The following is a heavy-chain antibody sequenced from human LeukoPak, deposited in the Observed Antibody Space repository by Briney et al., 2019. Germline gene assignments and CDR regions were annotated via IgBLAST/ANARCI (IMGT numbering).Heavy chain of an antibody. V-gene: IGHV1-18*01. CDR1: GYTFTSYG. CDR2: ISAYNGNT. D-gene: IGHD6-13*01. CDR3: ARSLAAAAFDY. Sequence: ASVKVSCKASGYTFTSYGISWVRQAPGQGLEWMGWISAYNGNTNYAQKLQGRVTMTTDTSTSTACMELRSLRSDDTAVYYCARSLAAAAFDYWGQGTLVTVSS. J-gene: IGHJ4*02.